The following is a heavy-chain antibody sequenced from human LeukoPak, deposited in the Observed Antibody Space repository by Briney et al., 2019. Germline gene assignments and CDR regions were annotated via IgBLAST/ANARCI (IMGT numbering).Heavy chain of an antibody. Sequence: PGGSLRLSCTASGFTFSSYAMSWVRQAPGKGLEWVSGISGSGGSTYYAASVSGRFTISRDASKSTLYLQMNNLRAEDTALYYCAQGAGSGSLDDSDFWGQGTLVTVSS. CDR1: GFTFSSYA. CDR3: AQGAGSGSLDDSDF. V-gene: IGHV3-23*01. J-gene: IGHJ4*02. CDR2: ISGSGGST. D-gene: IGHD3-10*01.